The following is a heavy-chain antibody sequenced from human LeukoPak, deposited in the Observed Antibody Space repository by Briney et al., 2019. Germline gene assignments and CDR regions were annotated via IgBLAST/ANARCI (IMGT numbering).Heavy chain of an antibody. CDR1: GGSISSGDYY. D-gene: IGHD6-13*01. Sequence: SQTLSLTCTVSGGSISSGDYYWSWIRQPPGKGLEWIGYIYYSGSTYYNPSLKSRVTISVDTSKNQFSLKLSSVTAADTAVYYCARVPRASSIAAAGGPGHWFDPWGQGTLVTVSS. CDR3: ARVPRASSIAAAGGPGHWFDP. V-gene: IGHV4-30-4*08. J-gene: IGHJ5*02. CDR2: IYYSGST.